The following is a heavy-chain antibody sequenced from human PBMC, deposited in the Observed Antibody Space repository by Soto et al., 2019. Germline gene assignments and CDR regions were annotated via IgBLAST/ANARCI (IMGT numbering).Heavy chain of an antibody. CDR2: ISGYNGNT. CDR1: GYTFTNYG. CDR3: ARALVKSVKRGGIGAHNCFDP. V-gene: IGHV1-18*01. J-gene: IGHJ5*02. Sequence: QVYLVQSGAEVRKPGASVKVSCKASGYTFTNYGVAWVRQAPGHGLEWFGWISGYNGNTNYAQKFQGRVTMTRDTATSTDDMELKTLRSDDTASYFGARALVKSVKRGGIGAHNCFDPWGQGTLVTVSS. D-gene: IGHD3-10*01.